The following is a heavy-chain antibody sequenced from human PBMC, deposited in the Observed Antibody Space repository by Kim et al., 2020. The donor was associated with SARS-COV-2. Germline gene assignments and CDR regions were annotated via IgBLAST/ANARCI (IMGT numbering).Heavy chain of an antibody. CDR2: INPSGGST. V-gene: IGHV1-46*01. J-gene: IGHJ4*02. CDR3: ARDSGGGGYDRYYFDY. D-gene: IGHD5-12*01. CDR1: GYTFTSYY. Sequence: ASVKVSCKASGYTFTSYYMHWVRQAPGQGLEWMGIINPSGGSTSYAQKFQGRVTMTRDTSTSTVYMELSSLRSEDTAVYYCARDSGGGGYDRYYFDYWGQGTLVTVSS.